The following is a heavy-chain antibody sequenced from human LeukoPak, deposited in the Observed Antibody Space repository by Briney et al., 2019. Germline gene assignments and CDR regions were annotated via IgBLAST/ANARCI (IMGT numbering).Heavy chain of an antibody. CDR3: ARGLRDIVVVPAHYYFDY. CDR1: GYTFTSYD. J-gene: IGHJ4*02. Sequence: ASVKVSCEASGYTFTSYDINWVRQATGQGLEWMGWMNPNSGNTGYAQKFQGRVTITRNTSISTAYMELSSLRSEDTAVYYCARGLRDIVVVPAHYYFDYWGQGTLVTVSS. CDR2: MNPNSGNT. D-gene: IGHD2-2*01. V-gene: IGHV1-8*03.